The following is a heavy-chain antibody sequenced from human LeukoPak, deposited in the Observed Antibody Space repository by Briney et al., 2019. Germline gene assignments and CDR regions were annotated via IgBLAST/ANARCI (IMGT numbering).Heavy chain of an antibody. CDR1: GFTFSSYA. CDR3: AKGSGWEMSYYYYYMDV. Sequence: GGSLRLSCAASGFTFSSYAMSWVRQAPGKGLEWVSAISGSGGSTYYADSVKGRFTISRDNSKNTLYLQMNSLRAEDTAVYYCAKGSGWEMSYYYYYMDVWGKGTTVTISS. J-gene: IGHJ6*03. D-gene: IGHD1-26*01. CDR2: ISGSGGST. V-gene: IGHV3-23*01.